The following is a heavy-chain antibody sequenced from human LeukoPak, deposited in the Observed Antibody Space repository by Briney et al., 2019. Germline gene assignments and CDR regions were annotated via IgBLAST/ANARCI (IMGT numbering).Heavy chain of an antibody. CDR1: GGSFSGYY. D-gene: IGHD3-3*01. Sequence: SETLSLTCAVYGGSFSGYYWSWIRQPPGKGLEWIGEINHSGSTNYNPSLKSRVTISVDTSKHQFSLKLSSVTAADTAVYYCARSPIFGVVYYWGQGTLVTVSS. CDR2: INHSGST. J-gene: IGHJ4*02. V-gene: IGHV4-34*01. CDR3: ARSPIFGVVYY.